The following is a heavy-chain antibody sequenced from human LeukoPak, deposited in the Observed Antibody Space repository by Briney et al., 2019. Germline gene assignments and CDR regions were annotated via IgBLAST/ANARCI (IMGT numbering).Heavy chain of an antibody. J-gene: IGHJ4*02. V-gene: IGHV3-23*01. D-gene: IGHD3-3*01. CDR1: GFTFSSYA. CDR2: ISGSGGST. CDR3: AKDGSWNGGYFDY. Sequence: GGSLRLSCAASGFTFSSYAMSWVRQAPGKGLEWVSAISGSGGSTYYADSVKGRFTISRDNSKNTLYLQMNSLSADDTAVYYCAKDGSWNGGYFDYWGQGTLVTVSS.